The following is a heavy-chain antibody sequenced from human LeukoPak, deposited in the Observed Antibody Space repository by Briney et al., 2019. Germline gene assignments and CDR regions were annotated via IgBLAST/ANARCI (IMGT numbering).Heavy chain of an antibody. D-gene: IGHD3-22*01. CDR1: GFTFSSYG. V-gene: IGHV3-30*02. Sequence: GGSLRLSCTASGFTFSSYGMHWVRQAPGKGLEWVAFIRYDGNNKYYADSVKGRFTISRDNSKNTLSLQMNSLRADDTAIYYCTRSGYRHPYHFESWGQGTLVIVSS. CDR2: IRYDGNNK. J-gene: IGHJ4*02. CDR3: TRSGYRHPYHFES.